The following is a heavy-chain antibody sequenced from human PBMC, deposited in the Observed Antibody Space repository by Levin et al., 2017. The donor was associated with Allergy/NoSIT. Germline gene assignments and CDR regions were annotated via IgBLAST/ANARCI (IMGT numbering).Heavy chain of an antibody. CDR3: ARGAGHCSSTSCYSLVFMDV. Sequence: GGSLRLSFAASGFTFSSYSMNWVRQAPGKGLEWVSSISSSSSYIYYADSVKGRFTISRDNAKNSLYLQMNSLRAEDTAVYYCARGAGHCSSTSCYSLVFMDVWGKGTTVTVSS. D-gene: IGHD2-2*02. CDR1: GFTFSSYS. J-gene: IGHJ6*03. V-gene: IGHV3-21*01. CDR2: ISSSSSYI.